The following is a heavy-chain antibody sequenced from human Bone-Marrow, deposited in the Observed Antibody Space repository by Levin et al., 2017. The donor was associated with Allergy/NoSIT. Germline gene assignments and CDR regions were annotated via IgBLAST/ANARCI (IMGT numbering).Heavy chain of an antibody. V-gene: IGHV6-1*01. CDR2: TYYRSKWYN. CDR1: GDRVSSNSAA. D-gene: IGHD4-11*01. J-gene: IGHJ6*02. Sequence: SQTLSLTCAISGDRVSSNSAAWNWIRQSPSRGLEWLGRTYYRSKWYNDYAVSVKSRITINPDTSKNQFSLQLNSVTPEDTAVYYCARGGLHSYYYYYYGMDVWGQGTTVTVSS. CDR3: ARGGLHSYYYYYYGMDV.